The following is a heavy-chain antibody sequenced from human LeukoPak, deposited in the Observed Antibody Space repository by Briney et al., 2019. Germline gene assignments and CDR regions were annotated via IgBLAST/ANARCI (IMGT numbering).Heavy chain of an antibody. CDR3: ARESTVVLYYFDY. D-gene: IGHD4-23*01. CDR2: ISYDGSNK. V-gene: IGHV3-30*04. J-gene: IGHJ4*02. CDR1: GFTFSSYA. Sequence: GSLRLSCAASGFTFSSYAMHWVRQAPGKGLEWVAVISYDGSNKYYADSVKGRFTISRDNSKNTLYLQMNSLRAEDTAVYYCARESTVVLYYFDYWGQGTLVTVSS.